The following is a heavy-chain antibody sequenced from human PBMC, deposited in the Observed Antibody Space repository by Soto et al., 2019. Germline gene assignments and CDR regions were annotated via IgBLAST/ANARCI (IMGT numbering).Heavy chain of an antibody. V-gene: IGHV4-4*02. CDR3: ARREIQGPIDY. D-gene: IGHD1-26*01. J-gene: IGHJ4*02. CDR2: TSHGGAT. CDR1: SGSIDNVYW. Sequence: PSETLSLTCAVSSGSIDNVYWWSWVRQSPGKGLEWIGETSHGGATYYNPSLKSRVTMSVDTSKNQFSLKLTSVTAVDTAVYYCARREIQGPIDYWGQGTLVTVSS.